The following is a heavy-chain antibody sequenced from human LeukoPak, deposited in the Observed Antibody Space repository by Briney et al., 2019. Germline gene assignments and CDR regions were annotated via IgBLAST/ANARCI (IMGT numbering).Heavy chain of an antibody. CDR3: AKVWGSYYYDSSGTRSNSAFDI. D-gene: IGHD3-22*01. CDR2: IRYDGSNK. V-gene: IGHV3-30*02. J-gene: IGHJ3*02. Sequence: PGGSLRLSCAASGFTFSSYGMHWVRQAPGKGLEWVAFIRYDGSNKYYADSVKGRFTISRDNSKNTLYLQMNSMRAEDTAVYYCAKVWGSYYYDSSGTRSNSAFDIWGQGTMVTVSS. CDR1: GFTFSSYG.